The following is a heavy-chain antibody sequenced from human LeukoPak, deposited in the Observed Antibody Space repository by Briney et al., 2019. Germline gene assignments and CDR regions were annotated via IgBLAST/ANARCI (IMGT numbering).Heavy chain of an antibody. CDR3: ARDRSPAPGRSYGRGHFDY. CDR1: GFTFSSYA. Sequence: GGSLRLSCAASGFTFSSYAMHWVRQAPGKGLEYVSAISSNGGSTYYANSVKGRFTISRDNSKNTLYLQMGSLRSDDTAVYYCARDRSPAPGRSYGRGHFDYWGQGTLVTVSS. D-gene: IGHD5-18*01. CDR2: ISSNGGST. J-gene: IGHJ4*02. V-gene: IGHV3-64*01.